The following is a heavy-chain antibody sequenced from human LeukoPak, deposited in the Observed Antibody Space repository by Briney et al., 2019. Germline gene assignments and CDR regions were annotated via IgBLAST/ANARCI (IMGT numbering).Heavy chain of an antibody. CDR2: ISSSGNTI. V-gene: IGHV3-48*03. J-gene: IGHJ3*02. D-gene: IGHD6-6*01. CDR1: XFTFTSYE. CDR3: ARGPSIAARYDAFDI. Sequence: AGGSLRLSCAASXFTFTSYELNWVRQAPGKGLEWVSYISSSGNTISYAGSVKGRFTISRDNARNSLYLQVISLRAEDTAVYYCARGPSIAARYDAFDIWGQGTMVTVSS.